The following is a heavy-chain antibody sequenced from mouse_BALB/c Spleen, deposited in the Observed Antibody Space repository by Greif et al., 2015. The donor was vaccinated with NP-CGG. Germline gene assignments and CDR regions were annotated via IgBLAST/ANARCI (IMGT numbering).Heavy chain of an antibody. Sequence: DLVKPGASVKLSCKASGYTFTSYWINWIKQRPGQGLEWIGRIAPGSGSTYYNEMFKGKATLTVDTSSSTAYIQLSSLSSEDSAVYFCARNGNYAYYYAMDYWGQGTSVTVSS. CDR1: GYTFTSYW. D-gene: IGHD2-1*01. CDR3: ARNGNYAYYYAMDY. J-gene: IGHJ4*01. V-gene: IGHV1S41*01. CDR2: IAPGSGST.